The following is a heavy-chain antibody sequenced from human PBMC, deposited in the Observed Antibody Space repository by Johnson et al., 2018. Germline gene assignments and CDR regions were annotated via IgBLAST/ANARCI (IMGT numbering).Heavy chain of an antibody. Sequence: VELVQAGGGLVQPGGSLRLSCAASGFILSDYYMEWVRQAPGKGLEWIARSRNKANSYTTEYVASVKGRFSISRDNSNNLLYLQMNSLKSEDTAVYYCAQTGKTSGALDIWGQGTVVTVSS. CDR1: GFILSDYY. D-gene: IGHD1-1*01. V-gene: IGHV3-72*01. CDR2: SRNKANSYTT. CDR3: AQTGKTSGALDI. J-gene: IGHJ3*02.